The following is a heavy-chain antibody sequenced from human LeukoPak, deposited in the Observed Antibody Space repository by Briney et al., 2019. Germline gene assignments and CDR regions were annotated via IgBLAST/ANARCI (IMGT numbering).Heavy chain of an antibody. J-gene: IGHJ4*02. D-gene: IGHD3-9*01. CDR2: IKQDGSEK. Sequence: PGGSLRLSCAASGFTFSSYWMSWVRQAPGKGLEWVANIKQDGSEKYYVDSVKGRFTISRDNAKNSLYLQMNSLRAEDTAVYYCARGFGRRYFDWLPEAFDYWGQGTLVTVSS. CDR3: ARGFGRRYFDWLPEAFDY. CDR1: GFTFSSYW. V-gene: IGHV3-7*01.